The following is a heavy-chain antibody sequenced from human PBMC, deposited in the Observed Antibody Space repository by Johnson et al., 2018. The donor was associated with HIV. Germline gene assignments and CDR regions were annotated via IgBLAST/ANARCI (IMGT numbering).Heavy chain of an antibody. J-gene: IGHJ3*02. CDR3: ARDTDIVVVPARGDAFDI. CDR1: GFTFSSYA. D-gene: IGHD2-2*01. V-gene: IGHV3-30*04. CDR2: ISYDGSNK. Sequence: QMLLVESGGGVVQPGRSLRLSCAASGFTFSSYAMHWVRQAPGKGLEWVAVISYDGSNKYYADSVNGRFTISRDNSKNTLYLQMNSLRAEDTAVYYCARDTDIVVVPARGDAFDIWGQGTMVTVSS.